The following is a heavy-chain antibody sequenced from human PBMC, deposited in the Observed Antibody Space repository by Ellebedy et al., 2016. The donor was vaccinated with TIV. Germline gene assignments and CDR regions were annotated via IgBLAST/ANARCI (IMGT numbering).Heavy chain of an antibody. Sequence: GGSLRLSCAASELTVSSTYMSWVRQAPGKGLEWLSVIGGDGRNTYHADSVKGRFTLTRDNSKKTLYLEMNRLRTEDTAVYYCAKGSSSGFTYDRVGFEYWGQGTLVTVSS. CDR1: ELTVSSTY. CDR2: IGGDGRNT. J-gene: IGHJ4*02. CDR3: AKGSSSGFTYDRVGFEY. V-gene: IGHV3-23*01. D-gene: IGHD3-22*01.